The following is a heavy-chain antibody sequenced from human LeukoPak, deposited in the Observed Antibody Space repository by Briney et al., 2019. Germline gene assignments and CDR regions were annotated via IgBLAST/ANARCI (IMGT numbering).Heavy chain of an antibody. CDR3: ARLSLRCYSRYGMDV. Sequence: PSETLSLTCTVSGGSISSSSYYWGWIRQPPGKGLEWIGSIYYSGSTYYNPSLKSRVTISVDRSKNQFSLKLSSVTAADTAVYYCARLSLRCYSRYGMDVWGQGTTVTVSS. V-gene: IGHV4-39*07. CDR1: GGSISSSSYY. J-gene: IGHJ6*02. D-gene: IGHD2-15*01. CDR2: IYYSGST.